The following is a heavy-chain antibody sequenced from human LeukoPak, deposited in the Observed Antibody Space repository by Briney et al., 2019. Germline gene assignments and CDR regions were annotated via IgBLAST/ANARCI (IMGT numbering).Heavy chain of an antibody. CDR3: ARGIYNYYYAMDV. Sequence: GRSLRLSCAASGFTFSSYGMHWVRQAPGKGLEWVTIIWYDGSNKYYADSVKGRFTISRDNSKNTLYLQMNSLRAEDTAVYYCARGIYNYYYAMDVWGQGTTVTVSS. J-gene: IGHJ6*02. CDR2: IWYDGSNK. CDR1: GFTFSSYG. V-gene: IGHV3-33*01. D-gene: IGHD3-3*02.